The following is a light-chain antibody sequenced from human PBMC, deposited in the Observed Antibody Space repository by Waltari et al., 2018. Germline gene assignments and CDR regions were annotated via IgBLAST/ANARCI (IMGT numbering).Light chain of an antibody. V-gene: IGKV6-21*01. CDR1: RTVSSS. Sequence: EIVLTQSPDFLSVAPKQTVTITCRASRTVSSSLHSYQQKPGQTPNRLIDSASQYVSGVPSRFAGSGSVTDYTLTISDLEAEYAATYFCHQSANLPHTFGQGTRLEIK. CDR3: HQSANLPHT. CDR2: SAS. J-gene: IGKJ1*01.